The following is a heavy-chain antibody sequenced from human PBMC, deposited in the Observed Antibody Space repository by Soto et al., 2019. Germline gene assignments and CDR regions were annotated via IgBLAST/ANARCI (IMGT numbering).Heavy chain of an antibody. CDR3: AKETVPSAIYSQSRRYYYSYMAV. CDR1: GVTFSSYA. D-gene: IGHD2-2*01. Sequence: SLRISCAVSGVTFSSYAMSWVRQAPGKGLEWVSAISGSGGSTYYADSVKGRFTISRDNSKNTLYLQMNSLRAEDTAVYYCAKETVPSAIYSQSRRYYYSYMAVWGKGTTVTGSS. V-gene: IGHV3-23*01. CDR2: ISGSGGST. J-gene: IGHJ6*03.